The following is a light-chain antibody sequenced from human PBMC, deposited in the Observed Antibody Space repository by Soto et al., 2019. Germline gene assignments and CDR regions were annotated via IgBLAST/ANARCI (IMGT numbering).Light chain of an antibody. V-gene: IGLV2-14*01. Sequence: QSALTQPASVSGSPGQSITISCTGTSSDVGGYNNVSWYQQHPGKAPKLMIYDVSNRPSGVSNRFSGSKSGNTASLTISGLQAEDEADYYCSSYTSSSTPPYVFETGTKATV. CDR3: SSYTSSSTPPYV. J-gene: IGLJ1*01. CDR1: SSDVGGYNN. CDR2: DVS.